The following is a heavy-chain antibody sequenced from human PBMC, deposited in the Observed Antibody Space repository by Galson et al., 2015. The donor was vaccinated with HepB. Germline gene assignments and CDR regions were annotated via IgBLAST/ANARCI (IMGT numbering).Heavy chain of an antibody. D-gene: IGHD3-10*01. CDR1: GFAFSGSA. CDR3: TRLGYYGSAYGMDV. Sequence: SLRLSCAASGFAFSGSAMHWVRQASGKGLEWVGQIRSKANSHATAYAASVKGRFTTSRDDSKNTAYLEMNSLKTEDTAVYYCTRLGYYGSAYGMDVWGQGTTVTVSS. J-gene: IGHJ6*02. V-gene: IGHV3-73*01. CDR2: IRSKANSHAT.